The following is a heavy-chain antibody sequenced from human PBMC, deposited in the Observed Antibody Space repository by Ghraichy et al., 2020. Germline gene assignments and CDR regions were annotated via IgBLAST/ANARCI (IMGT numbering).Heavy chain of an antibody. CDR3: ARDGDSSGYYYSDY. CDR2: IYTSGST. D-gene: IGHD3-22*01. V-gene: IGHV4-4*07. CDR1: GGSISSYY. Sequence: SETLSLTCTVSGGSISSYYWSWIRQPAGKGLEWIGRIYTSGSTNYNPSLKSRVTMSVDTSKNQFSLKLSSVTAADTAVYYCARDGDSSGYYYSDYWGQGTLVTVSS. J-gene: IGHJ4*02.